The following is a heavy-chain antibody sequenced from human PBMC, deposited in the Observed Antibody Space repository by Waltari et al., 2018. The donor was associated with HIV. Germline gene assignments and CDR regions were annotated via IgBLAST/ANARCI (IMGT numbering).Heavy chain of an antibody. J-gene: IGHJ4*02. D-gene: IGHD1-26*01. CDR1: VGYISSSHW. Sequence: QVQLQESGPGLVKPSGTLSLSCAVSVGYISSSHWWSWVRQPPGKGLEWIGEIYHSGSTNYNPSLKSRVTISVDKSTNQFSLKLNSVTAADTAVYYCVGSSGTFHGEGAYWGQGTLVTVSS. CDR3: VGSSGTFHGEGAY. V-gene: IGHV4-4*02. CDR2: IYHSGST.